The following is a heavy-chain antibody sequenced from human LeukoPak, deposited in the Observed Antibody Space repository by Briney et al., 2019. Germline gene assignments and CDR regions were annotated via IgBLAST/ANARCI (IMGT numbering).Heavy chain of an antibody. J-gene: IGHJ5*02. V-gene: IGHV3-30-3*01. CDR2: ISYDGSNK. D-gene: IGHD1-26*01. Sequence: GRSLRLSCAASGFTFSSYAMHWVRQAPGKGLEWVAVISYDGSNKYYADSVKGRFTISRDNSKNTLYLQMNSLRAEDTAVYYCAKLEWELLSWFDPWGQGTLVTVSS. CDR3: AKLEWELLSWFDP. CDR1: GFTFSSYA.